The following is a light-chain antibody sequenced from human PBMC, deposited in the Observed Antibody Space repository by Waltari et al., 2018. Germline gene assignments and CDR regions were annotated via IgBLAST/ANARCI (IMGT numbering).Light chain of an antibody. Sequence: EIVLTQSPGTLSLSPGETAALSCRASPNFAPFLAWFQQRPGQAPRLLIYDSSNRAPGIPAMFSGSWSGTDFTLTITSLEAEDFGIYYCQQHNNWPRRTFGQGARLDIK. J-gene: IGKJ5*01. CDR2: DSS. CDR1: PNFAPF. CDR3: QQHNNWPRRT. V-gene: IGKV3-11*01.